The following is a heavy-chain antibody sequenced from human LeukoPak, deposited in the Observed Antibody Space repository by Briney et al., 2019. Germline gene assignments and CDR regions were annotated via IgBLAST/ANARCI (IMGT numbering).Heavy chain of an antibody. V-gene: IGHV1-46*01. Sequence: GASVKVSCKASGYTFTSYYMHWVRQAPGQGLEWMGIINPSGGSTSYAQKFQGRVTMTRDMSTSTVYMELSSLRSEDTAVYYCASTLYYYDSSGALDYWGQGTLVTVSS. J-gene: IGHJ4*02. CDR2: INPSGGST. CDR1: GYTFTSYY. D-gene: IGHD3-22*01. CDR3: ASTLYYYDSSGALDY.